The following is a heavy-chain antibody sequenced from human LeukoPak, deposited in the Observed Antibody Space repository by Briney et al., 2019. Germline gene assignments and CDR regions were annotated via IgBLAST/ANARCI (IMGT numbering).Heavy chain of an antibody. Sequence: PSETLSLTCTVSGYSISSGYYWGWLRQPPGKGLEWIASISHSGSPYYNPSLKSRVTISVHTSKNQFSLKLSSVTAADTAVYYCARADYYDSSGYYYPWSRNRRSRAFDIWGQGTMVTVSS. J-gene: IGHJ3*02. V-gene: IGHV4-38-2*02. D-gene: IGHD3-22*01. CDR3: ARADYYDSSGYYYPWSRNRRSRAFDI. CDR2: ISHSGSP. CDR1: GYSISSGYY.